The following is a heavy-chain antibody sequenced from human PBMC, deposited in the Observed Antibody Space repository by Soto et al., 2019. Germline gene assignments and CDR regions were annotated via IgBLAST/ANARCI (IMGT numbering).Heavy chain of an antibody. Sequence: QVQLVESGGGVVQPGRSLRLSCAASGFTFSSYAMHWVRQAPGKGLEWVAVISYDGSNKYYADSVKGLFTISRDNSKNTLYLQMNSLRAEDTAVYYCASPFGGVIVIGYWGQGTLVTVSS. CDR3: ASPFGGVIVIGY. CDR1: GFTFSSYA. CDR2: ISYDGSNK. D-gene: IGHD3-16*02. J-gene: IGHJ4*02. V-gene: IGHV3-30-3*01.